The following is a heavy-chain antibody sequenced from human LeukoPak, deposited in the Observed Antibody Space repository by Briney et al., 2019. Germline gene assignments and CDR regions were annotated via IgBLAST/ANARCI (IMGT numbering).Heavy chain of an antibody. CDR3: ARDDLHDYVFPGL. D-gene: IGHD4-17*01. Sequence: PGGSLRLSCAASGFTFSSYGMHWVRQAPGKGLEWVAVIWYDGSNKYYADSVKGRFTISRDNSKNTLYLQMNSLRAEDTAVYYCARDDLHDYVFPGLWGQGTLVTVSS. CDR1: GFTFSSYG. J-gene: IGHJ4*02. CDR2: IWYDGSNK. V-gene: IGHV3-33*01.